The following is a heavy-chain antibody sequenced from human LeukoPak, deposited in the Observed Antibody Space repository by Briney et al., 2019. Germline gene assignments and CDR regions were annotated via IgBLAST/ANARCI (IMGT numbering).Heavy chain of an antibody. D-gene: IGHD4-17*01. V-gene: IGHV1-69*05. Sequence: SVKVSCKASGGTFSSYAISWVRQAPGQGLEWMGGIIPIFGTANYAQKFQGRVTITTDESTSTAYMELSSLRSEDTAVYYCARERSTAGHFDYWGQGTLVTVSS. CDR2: IIPIFGTA. CDR1: GGTFSSYA. CDR3: ARERSTAGHFDY. J-gene: IGHJ4*02.